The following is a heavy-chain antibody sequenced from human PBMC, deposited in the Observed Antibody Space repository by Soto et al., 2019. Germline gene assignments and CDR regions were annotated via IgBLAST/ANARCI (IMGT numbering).Heavy chain of an antibody. CDR3: ARDISSSVDS. Sequence: VGSLRLSCASSVFTFSSYSMSCVRRSPGKWLEWVSSISSSSYIYYADSLKGRFTISRDNAKNSLYLQMNSLRAEDTAIYYCARDISSSVDSWGQGTLVTV. V-gene: IGHV3-21*01. J-gene: IGHJ4*02. CDR1: VFTFSSYS. CDR2: ISSSSYI. D-gene: IGHD6-6*01.